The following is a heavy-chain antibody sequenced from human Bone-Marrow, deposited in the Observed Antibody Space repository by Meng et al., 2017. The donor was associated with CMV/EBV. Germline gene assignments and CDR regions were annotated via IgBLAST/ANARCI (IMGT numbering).Heavy chain of an antibody. V-gene: IGHV1-2*02. D-gene: IGHD3-3*01. CDR2: INPNSGGT. CDR1: GYTFTGYY. Sequence: ASVKVSCKASGYTFTGYYMHWVRQAPGQGLEWMGWINPNSGGTNYAQKFQGRVTMTRDTSISTAYMELSRLRSDDTAVYYCARDHYDFWSGYYGYYYYYYGMDVWGQGPTVTVSS. CDR3: ARDHYDFWSGYYGYYYYYYGMDV. J-gene: IGHJ6*01.